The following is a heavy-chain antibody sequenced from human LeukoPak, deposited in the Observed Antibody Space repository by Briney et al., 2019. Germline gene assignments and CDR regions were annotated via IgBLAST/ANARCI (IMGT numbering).Heavy chain of an antibody. J-gene: IGHJ6*02. D-gene: IGHD4-23*01. V-gene: IGHV3-23*01. CDR2: ISGSGGST. CDR1: GFTFSSYA. Sequence: PGGSLRLSCAASGFTFSSYAMNWVRQAPGKGLEWVSAISGSGGSTYYADSVKGRFTISRDNSKNTLYLQMNSLRAEDTAVYYCARDRRDYGGNPSNYYGMDVWGQGTTVTVSS. CDR3: ARDRRDYGGNPSNYYGMDV.